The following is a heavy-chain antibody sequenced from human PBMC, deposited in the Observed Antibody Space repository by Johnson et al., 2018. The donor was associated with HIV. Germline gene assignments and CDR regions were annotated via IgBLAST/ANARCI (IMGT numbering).Heavy chain of an antibody. J-gene: IGHJ3*02. CDR2: INSDGSST. CDR1: GFTFSSSA. D-gene: IGHD1-26*01. Sequence: VQLVESGGGVVQPGRSLRLSCSASGFTFSSSAMHWVRQAPGKGLVWVSRINSDGSSTTYADSVKGRFTISRDNSKNTLYLQMNSLRAEDTAVYYCARDPSVGASSAFDIWGQGTMVTVSS. V-gene: IGHV3-74*01. CDR3: ARDPSVGASSAFDI.